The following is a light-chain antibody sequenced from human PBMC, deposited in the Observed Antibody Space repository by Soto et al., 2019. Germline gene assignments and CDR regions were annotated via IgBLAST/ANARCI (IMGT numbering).Light chain of an antibody. J-gene: IGKJ1*01. CDR1: QSISSW. CDR3: QQYNSYSRT. CDR2: KAS. Sequence: DIQMTQSPSSLSASVGNMFTITCRASQSISSWLAWYQQKPGKAPKLLIYKASSLESGVPSRFSGSGSGTELTLTISSLQPDDFATYYCQQYNSYSRTFGHGTKVDIK. V-gene: IGKV1-5*03.